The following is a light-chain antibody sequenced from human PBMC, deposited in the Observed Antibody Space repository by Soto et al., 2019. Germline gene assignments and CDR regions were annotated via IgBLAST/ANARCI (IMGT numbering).Light chain of an antibody. Sequence: QSVLTQPASVSGSPGQSITISCTGTSSDVGTYNFVSWYQQHPGKTPNLIIYEVSDRPSGISNRFSGSKSGNTASLTISGLQAEDEATYYCISYTITTALVFGTGTKVT. CDR1: SSDVGTYNF. J-gene: IGLJ1*01. CDR3: ISYTITTALV. V-gene: IGLV2-14*01. CDR2: EVS.